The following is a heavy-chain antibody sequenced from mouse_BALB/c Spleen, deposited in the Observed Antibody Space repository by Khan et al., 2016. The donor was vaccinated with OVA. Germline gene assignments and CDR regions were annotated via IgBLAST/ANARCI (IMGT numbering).Heavy chain of an antibody. CDR2: INPKNGVT. CDR1: GYTFTEYT. Sequence: EVQLQQSGPELVKPGASVKISCKTSGYTFTEYTLHWVKQSHGKSLEWIGVINPKNGVTNYNQKFKGKATLTVDKSSSTAYMEFRSLTSEDSAVFDGAKDAGRYWGQGTSVTVSS. V-gene: IGHV1-18*01. J-gene: IGHJ4*01. CDR3: AKDAGRY.